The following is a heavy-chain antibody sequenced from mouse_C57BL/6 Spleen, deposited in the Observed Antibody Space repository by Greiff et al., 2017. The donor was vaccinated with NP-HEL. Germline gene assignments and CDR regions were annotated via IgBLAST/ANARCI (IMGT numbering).Heavy chain of an antibody. Sequence: QVQLQQSGPGLVAPSQSLSITCTVSGFSLTSYGVSWVRQPPGKGLEWLGVIWGDGSTNYHSALISRLSISKDNSKSQVFLKLNSQQTDDTATYYGATTTVVATEAMDYWGQGTSVTVSS. CDR2: IWGDGST. CDR1: GFSLTSYG. J-gene: IGHJ4*01. V-gene: IGHV2-3*01. D-gene: IGHD1-1*01. CDR3: ATTTVVATEAMDY.